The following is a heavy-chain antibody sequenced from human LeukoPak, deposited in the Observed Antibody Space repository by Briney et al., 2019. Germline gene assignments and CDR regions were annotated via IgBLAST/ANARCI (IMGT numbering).Heavy chain of an antibody. CDR2: ISGSGATT. Sequence: GGSLRLSCAAFAFTFSSYAMSWVRQAPGKGLEWVSAISGSGATTYYADTVKGRFTISRDNSKNTLYMQMNSLRAEDTAVYYCAKDRDVWGSLLDYWGQGTLVTVSS. CDR3: AKDRDVWGSLLDY. V-gene: IGHV3-23*01. CDR1: AFTFSSYA. D-gene: IGHD3-16*01. J-gene: IGHJ4*02.